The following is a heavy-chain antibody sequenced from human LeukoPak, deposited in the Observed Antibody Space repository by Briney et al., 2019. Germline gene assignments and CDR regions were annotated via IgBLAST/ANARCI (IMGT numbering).Heavy chain of an antibody. J-gene: IGHJ6*02. D-gene: IGHD2-21*02. Sequence: GGSLRFSCAASGFTFSSYAMSWVRQAPGKGLEWFSAISGSGGSTYYADSVKGRFTISRDNSKNTLYLQMNSLRAEDTAVYYCAVAYCGGDCYSGAYYYYGMDVWGQGTTVTVSS. CDR3: AVAYCGGDCYSGAYYYYGMDV. CDR1: GFTFSSYA. V-gene: IGHV3-23*01. CDR2: ISGSGGST.